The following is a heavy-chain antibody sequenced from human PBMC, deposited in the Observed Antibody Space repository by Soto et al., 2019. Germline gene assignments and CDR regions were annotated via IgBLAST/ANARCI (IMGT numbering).Heavy chain of an antibody. CDR3: ARRSVAGPYSGLYFYYGLDV. D-gene: IGHD6-19*01. CDR1: GFSFSNYW. Sequence: PWGSLRLSCAASGFSFSNYWMSWVRQAPGKGLEWVANIKQVGSDKYYVDSVKGRFTISRDNAKSSLYLQMNSLRVEDTAVYYCARRSVAGPYSGLYFYYGLDVWGQGTTVTVSS. J-gene: IGHJ6*02. V-gene: IGHV3-7*03. CDR2: IKQVGSDK.